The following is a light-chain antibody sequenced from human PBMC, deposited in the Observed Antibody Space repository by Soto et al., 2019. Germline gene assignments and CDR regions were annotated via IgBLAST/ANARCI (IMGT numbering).Light chain of an antibody. V-gene: IGLV2-8*01. CDR2: DVT. CDR1: SSDVGGYDF. Sequence: QSVLTQPPSASGSPGQSVTISCTGASSDVGGYDFVSWYQQHPGKDPTLMIYDVTKRLSGVTYRFSGSKFGNTASLTVSWLEADDEADYYCSSYAGSSIPVAFGGGTKVTVL. CDR3: SSYAGSSIPVA. J-gene: IGLJ2*01.